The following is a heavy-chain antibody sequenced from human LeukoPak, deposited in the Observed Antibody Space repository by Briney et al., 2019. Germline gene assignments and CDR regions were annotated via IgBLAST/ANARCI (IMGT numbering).Heavy chain of an antibody. CDR1: GFTVSSNY. CDR3: ARIGASSYGPQWYFDY. J-gene: IGHJ4*02. Sequence: TGGSLRLSCAASGFTVSSNYMSWVRQAPGKGLEWVSVIYSAGSTYYADSVKGRFTISRDNSKNTLYLQMNSLRAEDTAVYYCARIGASSYGPQWYFDYWGQGTLVTVSS. CDR2: IYSAGST. D-gene: IGHD5-18*01. V-gene: IGHV3-53*01.